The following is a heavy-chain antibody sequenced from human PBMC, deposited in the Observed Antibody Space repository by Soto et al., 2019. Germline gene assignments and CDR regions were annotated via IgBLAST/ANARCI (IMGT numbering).Heavy chain of an antibody. D-gene: IGHD4-17*01. CDR2: IYYSGST. V-gene: IGHV4-31*03. J-gene: IGHJ6*02. CDR3: ARGMTTGSPYYFYAMDV. Sequence: QVRLQESGPGLVKPSQTLSLTCTVSGGSISSGGYYWSWIRQHPGKGLEWIGYIYYSGSTYYNPPLKSRVTISVDTSKNQFALKLSSVTAADTAVYYCARGMTTGSPYYFYAMDVWGQGTTVTVSS. CDR1: GGSISSGGYY.